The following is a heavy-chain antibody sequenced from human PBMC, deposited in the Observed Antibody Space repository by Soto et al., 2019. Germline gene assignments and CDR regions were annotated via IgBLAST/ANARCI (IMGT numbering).Heavy chain of an antibody. CDR1: GFTFSNYA. Sequence: GGSLRLSCAASGFTFSNYAMSWVRQAPGKGLEWVSTISGSGRSTYYADSVKGRFTISRDNSKNTLILQMNSLRAEDTAVFFCAKSRTAVTAGPPFDHWGQGTLVTVSS. J-gene: IGHJ5*02. V-gene: IGHV3-23*01. CDR2: ISGSGRST. D-gene: IGHD2-15*01. CDR3: AKSRTAVTAGPPFDH.